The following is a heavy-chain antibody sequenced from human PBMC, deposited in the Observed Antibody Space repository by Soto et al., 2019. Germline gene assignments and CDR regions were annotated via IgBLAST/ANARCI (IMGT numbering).Heavy chain of an antibody. CDR3: ARDRLLRLSGYGMDV. V-gene: IGHV3-66*01. Sequence: EVQLVESGGGLVQPGGSLRLSCAASGFTVSSNYMSWVRQAPGKGLEWVSVIYSGGSTYYADSVKGRFTISRDNSKNTLYLQMNSLRAEDTAVYYWARDRLLRLSGYGMDVWGQGTTVTVSS. D-gene: IGHD3-10*01. CDR2: IYSGGST. CDR1: GFTVSSNY. J-gene: IGHJ6*02.